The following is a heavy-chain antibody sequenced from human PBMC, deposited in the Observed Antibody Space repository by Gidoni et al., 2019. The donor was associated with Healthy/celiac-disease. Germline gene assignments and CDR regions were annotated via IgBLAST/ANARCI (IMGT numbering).Heavy chain of an antibody. CDR1: GFTFSSYW. V-gene: IGHV3-7*03. CDR2: IKQDGSEK. Sequence: EVQLVDSGGGLVQPGGSLRISCSASGFTFSSYWRSWVRQAPGKGLEWVANIKQDGSEKYYVDSVKGRFTISRDNAKNSLYLQMNSLRAEDTAVYYCARERGMDVWGQGTTVTVSS. CDR3: ARERGMDV. J-gene: IGHJ6*02.